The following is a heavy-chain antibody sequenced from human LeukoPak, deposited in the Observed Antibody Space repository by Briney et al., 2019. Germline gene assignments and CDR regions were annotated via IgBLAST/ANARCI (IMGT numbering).Heavy chain of an antibody. D-gene: IGHD3-22*01. CDR1: GFTFDDYA. Sequence: GGSLRLSCAASGFTFDDYAMHWVRQAPGKGLEWVSGISWNSGSIGYADSVKGRFTISRDNAKNSLYLQMNSLRAEDTAVYYCAREKIHFDSSGDYFDYYFYMDVWGKGTTVTISS. CDR3: AREKIHFDSSGDYFDYYFYMDV. J-gene: IGHJ6*03. CDR2: ISWNSGSI. V-gene: IGHV3-9*01.